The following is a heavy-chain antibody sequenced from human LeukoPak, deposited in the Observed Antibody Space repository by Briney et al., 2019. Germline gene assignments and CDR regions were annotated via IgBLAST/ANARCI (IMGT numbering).Heavy chain of an antibody. D-gene: IGHD3-22*01. V-gene: IGHV3-7*01. Sequence: PGGSLRLSCAASGFTFSSYAMSWVRQAPGKGLQWVANIKTDGSEKYYVDSVKGRFTISRDNAKNSLYLQMNSLRAEDTAVHYCATYSSLNRREFQYWGQGTLLTVSS. CDR1: GFTFSSYA. CDR3: ATYSSLNRREFQY. J-gene: IGHJ1*01. CDR2: IKTDGSEK.